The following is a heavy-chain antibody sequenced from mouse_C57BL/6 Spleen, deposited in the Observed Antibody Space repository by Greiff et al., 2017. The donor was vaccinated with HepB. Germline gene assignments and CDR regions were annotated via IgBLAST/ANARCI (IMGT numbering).Heavy chain of an antibody. CDR1: GYAFTNYL. CDR3: ARGTTLLRGAMDY. V-gene: IGHV1-54*01. Sequence: QVQLQQSGAELVRPGTSVKVSCKASGYAFTNYLIEWVKQRPGQGLEWIGVINPGSGGTNYNEKFKGKATLTADKSSSTAYMQLSSLTSEDSAVYFCARGTTLLRGAMDYWGQGTSVTVSS. J-gene: IGHJ4*01. CDR2: INPGSGGT. D-gene: IGHD1-1*01.